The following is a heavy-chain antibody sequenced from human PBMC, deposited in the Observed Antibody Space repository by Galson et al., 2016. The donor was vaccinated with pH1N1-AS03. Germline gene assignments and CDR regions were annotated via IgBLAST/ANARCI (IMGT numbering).Heavy chain of an antibody. J-gene: IGHJ5*02. V-gene: IGHV6-1*01. D-gene: IGHD6-6*01. Sequence: CAISGDSVSSSSAAWNWIRQSPSRGLEWLGRTYYRPKWYNDYAVSVKSRITINPDTSKNQFSLQLNSVTPEDTAVYYCARGHYSSSFYWFDPWGQGTLVTVSS. CDR2: TYYRPKWYN. CDR3: ARGHYSSSFYWFDP. CDR1: GDSVSSSSAA.